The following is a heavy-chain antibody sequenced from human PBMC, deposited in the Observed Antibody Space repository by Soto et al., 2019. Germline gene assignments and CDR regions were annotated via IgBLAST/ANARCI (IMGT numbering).Heavy chain of an antibody. D-gene: IGHD1-26*01. V-gene: IGHV1-18*01. J-gene: IGHJ4*02. CDR3: ARERRWEPLLY. Sequence: QVQLVQSGTEVKKPGASVKVSCKGSGYTFSNYGFTWVRQAPGQGLERLGWVSAYNRNTDYEQKFEDRAPMTIDTSTNTAYLELRGRTPDDTAVYDGARERRWEPLLYWGQGTL. CDR1: GYTFSNYG. CDR2: VSAYNRNT.